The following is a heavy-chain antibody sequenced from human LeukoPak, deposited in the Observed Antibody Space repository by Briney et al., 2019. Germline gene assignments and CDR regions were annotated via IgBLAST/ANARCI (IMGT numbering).Heavy chain of an antibody. Sequence: KPSETLSLTCTVSGGSISSTSSYWGWIRQPPGKGLEWIGSIFYSGTTYYNLSLKSRVTISVDTSKNQFSLKLTSVTATDTSGYYCARHEGYCSGGSCYSVRWFDPWGQGTLVTVSS. CDR3: ARHEGYCSGGSCYSVRWFDP. CDR1: GGSISSTSSY. V-gene: IGHV4-39*01. J-gene: IGHJ5*02. D-gene: IGHD2-15*01. CDR2: IFYSGTT.